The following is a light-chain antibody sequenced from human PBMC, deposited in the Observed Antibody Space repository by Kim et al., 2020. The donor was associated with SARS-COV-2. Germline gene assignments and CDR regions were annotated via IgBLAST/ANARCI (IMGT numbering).Light chain of an antibody. Sequence: SPGDRATLSCRASQSISNNLAWYQQKPGQAPRLLIFGASTRATGIPARFSGSESGTEFTLTITTLQSEDFAVYFCQQYVNWPMYTFGQGTKLEI. CDR3: QQYVNWPMYT. J-gene: IGKJ2*01. CDR1: QSISNN. V-gene: IGKV3D-15*01. CDR2: GAS.